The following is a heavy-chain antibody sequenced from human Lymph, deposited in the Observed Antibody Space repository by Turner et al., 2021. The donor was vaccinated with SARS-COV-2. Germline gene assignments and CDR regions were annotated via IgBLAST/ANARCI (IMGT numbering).Heavy chain of an antibody. CDR2: ISYDGSDK. D-gene: IGHD3-22*01. CDR3: ARDRDSSGWVDY. Sequence: QVQLVESGGGVVQPGGSLSLSCAASGFTFSSYAMHWVRQAPGKGLEWVAFISYDGSDKYYADSVKGRFTFSRDNSKNTLYLQMNSLRAEDTAVYYCARDRDSSGWVDYWGQGTLVTVSS. J-gene: IGHJ4*02. V-gene: IGHV3-30*04. CDR1: GFTFSSYA.